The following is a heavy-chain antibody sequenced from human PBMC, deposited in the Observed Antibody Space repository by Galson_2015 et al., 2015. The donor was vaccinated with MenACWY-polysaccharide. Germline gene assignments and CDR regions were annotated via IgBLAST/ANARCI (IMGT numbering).Heavy chain of an antibody. D-gene: IGHD1-26*01. CDR1: DYSIRSGYF. J-gene: IGHJ4*02. CDR3: ARVEKYSGSFYILY. V-gene: IGHV4-38-2*01. Sequence: LSLTCAVSDYSIRSGYFWGWIRQPPGKGLEWIASIFHNGTTYYNPSLKSRVTISVDTSKNQFSLKLSSVTAADTAVYYCARVEKYSGSFYILYWGQGTLVTVSS. CDR2: IFHNGTT.